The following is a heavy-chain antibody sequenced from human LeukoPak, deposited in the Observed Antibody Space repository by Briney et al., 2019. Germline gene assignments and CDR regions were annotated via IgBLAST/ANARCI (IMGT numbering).Heavy chain of an antibody. CDR1: GFTFSNYA. CDR3: AKDLEGATVFYYFDY. Sequence: PGGSLRLSCAASGFTFSNYAMSWVRQAPGKGLEWVSAISGSGGSTYYADSVKGRFTISRDNSKNTLYLQMNSLRAEDTAVYYCAKDLEGATVFYYFDYWGQGTLVTVSS. J-gene: IGHJ4*02. D-gene: IGHD1-26*01. CDR2: ISGSGGST. V-gene: IGHV3-23*01.